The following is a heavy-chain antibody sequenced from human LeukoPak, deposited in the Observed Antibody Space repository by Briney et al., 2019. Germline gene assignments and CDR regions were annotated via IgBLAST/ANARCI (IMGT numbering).Heavy chain of an antibody. Sequence: GGSLRLSCAASGFTLSNYGMHWVRQAPGKGLEWVAVIWYDGSDKYYADSVKGRFTISRDNSKNTLYVQMNSLRVEDTAVYHCAAGTHYDSSGYYYDFAFDYWGQGTLVTVSS. J-gene: IGHJ4*02. D-gene: IGHD3-22*01. V-gene: IGHV3-33*01. CDR3: AAGTHYDSSGYYYDFAFDY. CDR1: GFTLSNYG. CDR2: IWYDGSDK.